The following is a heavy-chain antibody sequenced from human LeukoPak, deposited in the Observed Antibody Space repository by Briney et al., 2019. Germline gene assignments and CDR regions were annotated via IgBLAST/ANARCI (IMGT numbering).Heavy chain of an antibody. CDR2: SYYSGST. J-gene: IGHJ6*02. CDR3: ARDSGIVATSRPNPLYYYYGMDV. D-gene: IGHD5-12*01. Sequence: SETLSLTCTVSGGSISSGGYYWSWIRQHPGKGLEWIGYSYYSGSTYYNPSLKSRVTISVDTSKNQFSLKLSSVTAADTAVYYCARDSGIVATSRPNPLYYYYGMDVWGQGTTVTVSS. CDR1: GGSISSGGYY. V-gene: IGHV4-31*03.